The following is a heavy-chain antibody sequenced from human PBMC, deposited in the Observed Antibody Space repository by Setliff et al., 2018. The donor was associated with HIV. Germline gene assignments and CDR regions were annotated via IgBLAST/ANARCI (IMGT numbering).Heavy chain of an antibody. J-gene: IGHJ4*02. CDR1: GGTFNNLA. V-gene: IGHV1-69*13. D-gene: IGHD3-10*01. Sequence: SVKVSCKASGGTFNNLAISWVRRAPGQGLEWMGEFIPFFGTTNYAQKFQGRVSFTADASTNTAYMELSSLRSEDTAVFYCGRGKHYSSGSPPSYDSWGQGTLVTVSS. CDR3: GRGKHYSSGSPPSYDS. CDR2: FIPFFGTT.